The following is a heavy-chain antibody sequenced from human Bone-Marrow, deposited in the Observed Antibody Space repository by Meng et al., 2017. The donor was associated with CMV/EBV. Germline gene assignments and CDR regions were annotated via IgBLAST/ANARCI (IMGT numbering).Heavy chain of an antibody. D-gene: IGHD2-21*01. CDR1: GFTFSSYS. Sequence: GESLKISCAASGFTFSSYSMNWVRQAPGKGLEWVSSISSSSSYIYYADSVKGRFTISRDNAKNSLYLQMNSLRAEYTAVYYCAREWDAYCGGDCYMGAGYWGQGTLVTVSS. J-gene: IGHJ4*02. CDR2: ISSSSSYI. CDR3: AREWDAYCGGDCYMGAGY. V-gene: IGHV3-21*01.